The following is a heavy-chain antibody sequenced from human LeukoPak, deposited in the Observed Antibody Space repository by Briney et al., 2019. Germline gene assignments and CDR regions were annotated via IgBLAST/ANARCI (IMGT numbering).Heavy chain of an antibody. V-gene: IGHV3-7*01. CDR1: GFTLSSYW. D-gene: IGHD2-2*01. CDR2: IKQDESEK. Sequence: PGGSLRLSCAAPGFTLSSYWMSWVRQAPGKGLEWVANIKQDESEKYYVDSVEGRFTISKDNAKNTLYLQMNSLRAEDTAVYYCARETSGGLAIYYYYYGMDVWGQGTTVTVSS. CDR3: ARETSGGLAIYYYYYGMDV. J-gene: IGHJ6*02.